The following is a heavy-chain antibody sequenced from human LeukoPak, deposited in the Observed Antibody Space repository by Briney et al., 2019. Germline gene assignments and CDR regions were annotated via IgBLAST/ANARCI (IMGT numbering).Heavy chain of an antibody. J-gene: IGHJ4*02. CDR3: ARADSSGYVRIGFYFDY. CDR2: ISSSGSTI. D-gene: IGHD3-22*01. V-gene: IGHV3-11*01. Sequence: EGSLRLSCAASGFTFSDYYMSWIRQAPGKGLEWVSYISSSGSTIYYADSVKGRFTISRDNAKNSLYLQMNSLRAEDTAVYYCARADSSGYVRIGFYFDYWGQGTLVTVSS. CDR1: GFTFSDYY.